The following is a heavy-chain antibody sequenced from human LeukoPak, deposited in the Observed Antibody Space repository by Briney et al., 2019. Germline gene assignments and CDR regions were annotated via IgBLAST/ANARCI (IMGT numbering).Heavy chain of an antibody. CDR1: GGPISSGGYY. CDR2: IYYSGST. CDR3: ASFEVRDTYGMDV. D-gene: IGHD3-10*01. J-gene: IGHJ6*02. Sequence: PSETLSLTCTVSGGPISSGGYYWSWIRQHPGKGLEWIGYIYYSGSTYYNPSLKSRVTISVDTSKNQFSLKLSSVTAADTAVYYCASFEVRDTYGMDVWGQGTTVTVSS. V-gene: IGHV4-31*03.